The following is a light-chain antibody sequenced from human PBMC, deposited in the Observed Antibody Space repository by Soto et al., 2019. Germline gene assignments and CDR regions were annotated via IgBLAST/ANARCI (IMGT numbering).Light chain of an antibody. CDR2: EVS. Sequence: QSALTQPASVSGSPGQSITISCTGTSSDVGGYNFVSWYQQHPGKAPKLIVSEVSHRPSGVSNRFSGSKSGNTASLTISGLQSEDEADYYCISYTSDDVRDVFGTGTKLTVL. V-gene: IGLV2-14*01. CDR1: SSDVGGYNF. CDR3: ISYTSDDVRDV. J-gene: IGLJ1*01.